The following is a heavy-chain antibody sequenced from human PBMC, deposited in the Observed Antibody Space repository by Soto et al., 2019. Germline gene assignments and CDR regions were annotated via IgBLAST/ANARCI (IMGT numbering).Heavy chain of an antibody. CDR3: ARFWGRDGCNTLRGWFDP. Sequence: QVQLVQSGAEVKKPGASVKVSCKASGYTFITYGISWVRQAPGQGLEWMGWISAYNGNTNYAQNLQGRVTMTTDTATNTAYMELRSLRSDDTAVYYCARFWGRDGCNTLRGWFDPWGQGTLVTVSS. V-gene: IGHV1-18*01. J-gene: IGHJ5*02. CDR1: GYTFITYG. CDR2: ISAYNGNT. D-gene: IGHD2-2*02.